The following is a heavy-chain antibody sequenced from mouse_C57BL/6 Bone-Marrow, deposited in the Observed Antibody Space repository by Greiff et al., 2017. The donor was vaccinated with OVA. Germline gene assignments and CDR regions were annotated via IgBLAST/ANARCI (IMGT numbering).Heavy chain of an antibody. Sequence: VQLQQSGPGLVKPSQSLSLTCSVTGYSITSGYYWNWIRQFPGNKLEWMGYISYDGSNNYNPSLKNRISITRDTSKNQFFLKLNSVTTEDTATYYCARITMAPYYAMDYWGQGTSVTVSS. J-gene: IGHJ4*01. D-gene: IGHD1-1*02. CDR1: GYSITSGYY. CDR2: ISYDGSN. CDR3: ARITMAPYYAMDY. V-gene: IGHV3-6*01.